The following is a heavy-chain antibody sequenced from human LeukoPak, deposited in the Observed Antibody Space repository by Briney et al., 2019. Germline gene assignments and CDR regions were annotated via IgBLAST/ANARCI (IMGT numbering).Heavy chain of an antibody. CDR2: IIPILGIA. D-gene: IGHD4-17*01. Sequence: ASVKVSCKASGGTFSSYAISWVRQAPGQGLEWMGRIIPILGIANYAQKFQGRVTITADKSTSTAYMELSSLRSEDTAVYYCARDYGDYVPDYWGQGTLVTVSS. CDR1: GGTFSSYA. J-gene: IGHJ4*02. V-gene: IGHV1-69*04. CDR3: ARDYGDYVPDY.